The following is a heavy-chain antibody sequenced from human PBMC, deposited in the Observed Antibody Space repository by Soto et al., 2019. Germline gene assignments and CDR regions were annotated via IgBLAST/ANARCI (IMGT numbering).Heavy chain of an antibody. CDR1: GLTVYSYA. Sequence: PWGSTRLSCAASGLTVYSYAMGWVRQAPGKGLEWVSAISGSGGSTYYADSVKGRFTISRDNSKNTLYLQMNSLRAEDTAVYYCAKDLFVLVPAAKFDYWGQGTLVTVSS. V-gene: IGHV3-23*01. CDR3: AKDLFVLVPAAKFDY. CDR2: ISGSGGST. J-gene: IGHJ4*02. D-gene: IGHD2-2*01.